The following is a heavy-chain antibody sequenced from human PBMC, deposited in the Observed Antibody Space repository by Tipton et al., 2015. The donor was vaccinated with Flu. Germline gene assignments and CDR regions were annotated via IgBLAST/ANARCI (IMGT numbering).Heavy chain of an antibody. D-gene: IGHD3-16*01. CDR3: ARGPRLAEWYYDY. Sequence: TLSLTCTVSGGSISSDGYYWSWIRQPAGKALEWIGRIYTTGNTNYSPSLRSRVTISLDTSKNQFSLKLSSVTAADTAVYYCARGPRLAEWYYDYWGQGTLVTVSS. J-gene: IGHJ4*02. CDR1: GGSISSDGYY. V-gene: IGHV4-61*02. CDR2: IYTTGNT.